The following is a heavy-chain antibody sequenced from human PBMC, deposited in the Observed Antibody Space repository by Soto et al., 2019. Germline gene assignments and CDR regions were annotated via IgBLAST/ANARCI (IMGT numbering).Heavy chain of an antibody. V-gene: IGHV4-39*01. CDR2: IYYSGST. CDR3: ARQGPHGANWVRYFDS. CDR1: GGSISSSSYY. J-gene: IGHJ4*02. D-gene: IGHD7-27*01. Sequence: QLQLQESGPGLVKPSETLSLTCTVSGGSISSSSYYWGWIRQPPGKGLEWIGSIYYSGSTYYNQYLKSRVTISVDTSKNQFSLKLSSVTAADTAVYYCARQGPHGANWVRYFDSWGQGTLVTVSS.